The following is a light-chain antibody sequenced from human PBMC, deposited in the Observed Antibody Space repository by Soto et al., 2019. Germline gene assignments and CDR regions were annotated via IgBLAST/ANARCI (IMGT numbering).Light chain of an antibody. CDR2: GAS. Sequence: EIVLTQSPGTLPLSPGERATLSCRASQSVSSSYLAWYRQKPGQAPRLLIYGASSRATGIPDRFSGSGSGTDFTLTISRLEPEDFAVYYCQQYGSSPQTFGQGTKVDIK. CDR1: QSVSSSY. CDR3: QQYGSSPQT. V-gene: IGKV3-20*01. J-gene: IGKJ1*01.